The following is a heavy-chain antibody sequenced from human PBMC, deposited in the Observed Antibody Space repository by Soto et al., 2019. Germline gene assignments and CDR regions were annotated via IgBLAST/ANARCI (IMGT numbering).Heavy chain of an antibody. J-gene: IGHJ4*02. D-gene: IGHD5-12*01. Sequence: QVQLQESGPGLVKPSETLSLTCTVSGGSISSYFWTWIRQPPGKGLEWIGYISYSGSTSYNPSLKRRVSISVDTSKNQFSLKLNSVTAADTAVYFCARTTFSAYDSLSYWGQGTLVTVSS. CDR1: GGSISSYF. V-gene: IGHV4-59*01. CDR3: ARTTFSAYDSLSY. CDR2: ISYSGST.